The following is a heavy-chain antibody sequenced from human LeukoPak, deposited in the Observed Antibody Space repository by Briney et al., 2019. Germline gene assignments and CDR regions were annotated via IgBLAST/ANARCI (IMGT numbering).Heavy chain of an antibody. CDR3: ARDQNYFDTTTYYGIDY. CDR2: ISPNSGAT. J-gene: IGHJ4*02. V-gene: IGHV1-2*02. Sequence: ASVKVSCKASGYSFTVYSIHWVRQAPGQGLEWVGWISPNSGATNYAQKFQDRVTMTRDTSISTAYMELSRLRSDDTAVYLCARDQNYFDTTTYYGIDYWGQGTLVTVSS. CDR1: GYSFTVYS. D-gene: IGHD3-22*01.